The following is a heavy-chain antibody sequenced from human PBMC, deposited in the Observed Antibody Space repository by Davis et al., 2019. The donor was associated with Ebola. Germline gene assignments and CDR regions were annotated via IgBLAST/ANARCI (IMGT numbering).Heavy chain of an antibody. CDR3: VRGGYSSGWKWDY. J-gene: IGHJ4*02. CDR2: ISDNGRTI. Sequence: PGGSLRLSCEVSGFIFSSYEMNWVRQAPGKGLEWISYISDNGRTIWHADSVKGRFTTSRDNAKDSLTLQMTSLTADDMGVYYCVRGGYSSGWKWDYWGQGALVTVSS. V-gene: IGHV3-48*03. CDR1: GFIFSSYE. D-gene: IGHD6-19*01.